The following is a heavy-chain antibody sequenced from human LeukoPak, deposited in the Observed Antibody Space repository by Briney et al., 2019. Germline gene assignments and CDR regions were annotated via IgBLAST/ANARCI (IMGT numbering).Heavy chain of an antibody. V-gene: IGHV4-39*01. Sequence: SETLCLTGTVSGGSISSSSYYWGWIRQPPGKGLEWIGSIYYSGSTYYNPSLKSRVTISVDTSKNQFSLKLSSVTAADTAVYYCARHLLIAARYSWFDPWGQGTLVTVSS. J-gene: IGHJ5*02. CDR1: GGSISSSSYY. D-gene: IGHD6-6*01. CDR3: ARHLLIAARYSWFDP. CDR2: IYYSGST.